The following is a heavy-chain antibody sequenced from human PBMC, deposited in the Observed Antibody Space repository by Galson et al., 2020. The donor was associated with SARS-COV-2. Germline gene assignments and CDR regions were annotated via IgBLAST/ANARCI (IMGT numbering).Heavy chain of an antibody. CDR2: IYYSGST. V-gene: IGHV4-39*07. J-gene: IGHJ6*02. CDR1: GGSISSSSYY. Sequence: ASETLSLTCTVSGGSISSSSYYWGWIRQPPGKGLEWIGCIYYSGSTYYNPSLKSRVTISVDTSKNQFSLKLSSVTAADTAVYYCARALVLRYFDWTLGGGGMDVWGQGTTVTVSS. CDR3: ARALVLRYFDWTLGGGGMDV. D-gene: IGHD3-9*01.